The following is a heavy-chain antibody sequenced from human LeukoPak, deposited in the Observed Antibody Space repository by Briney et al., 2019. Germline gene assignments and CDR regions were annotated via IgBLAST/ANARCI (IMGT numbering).Heavy chain of an antibody. CDR2: ISSGGSTI. V-gene: IGHV3-48*03. Sequence: GGSLRLSCAGSGFTFSSYEMNWVRQAPGKGLEWPSYISSGGSTIYYADSAKGRFTISRDNAKKSLFLQMNSLRAEDTAVYYCATSHRGDIWAVSWFDPWGQGTLVTVSS. CDR1: GFTFSSYE. CDR3: ATSHRGDIWAVSWFDP. D-gene: IGHD3-9*01. J-gene: IGHJ5*02.